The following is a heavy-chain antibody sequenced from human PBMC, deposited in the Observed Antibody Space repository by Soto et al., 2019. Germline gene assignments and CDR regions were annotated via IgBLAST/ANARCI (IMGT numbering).Heavy chain of an antibody. CDR1: GFTLSGYA. J-gene: IGHJ6*03. CDR3: ARRARPDIYYMDV. CDR2: ISSNGVGT. Sequence: EVQLAESGGGLAQPGGSLRLSCAASGFTLSGYAMDWVRQAPGKGLEYVSGISSNGVGTYYANSVQGRFTISRDNSKNTVYLQMGSLRTVHMAVNYLARRARPDIYYMDVWGKETTVTVS. D-gene: IGHD6-6*01. V-gene: IGHV3-64*01.